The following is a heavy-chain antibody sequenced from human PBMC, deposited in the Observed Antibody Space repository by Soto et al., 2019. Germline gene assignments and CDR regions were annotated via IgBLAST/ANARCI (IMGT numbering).Heavy chain of an antibody. CDR3: ATLRAAAGLFDY. CDR2: IWYDGSNK. D-gene: IGHD6-13*01. Sequence: QVQLVESGGGVVQPGRSLRLSCAASGFTFSSYGMHWVRQAPGKGLAWVAVIWYDGSNKYYADSVKGRFTISRDNSKNTLYLQMNSLRAEETAVYYGATLRAAAGLFDYWGQGTLVTVSS. J-gene: IGHJ4*02. V-gene: IGHV3-33*01. CDR1: GFTFSSYG.